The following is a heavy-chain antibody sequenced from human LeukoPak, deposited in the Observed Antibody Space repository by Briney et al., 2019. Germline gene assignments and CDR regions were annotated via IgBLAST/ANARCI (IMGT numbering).Heavy chain of an antibody. CDR2: INQDGSVT. Sequence: GGSLRLSCAGSGFTFSTYWMTWVRQAPGKGLEWVANINQDGSVTYYGDSVKGRFAISRDNAKNSVHLQMNSLRAEDTAVYYCARAYAASGSYWGQGTLVTVSS. CDR3: ARAYAASGSY. J-gene: IGHJ4*02. CDR1: GFTFSTYW. V-gene: IGHV3-7*01. D-gene: IGHD3-10*01.